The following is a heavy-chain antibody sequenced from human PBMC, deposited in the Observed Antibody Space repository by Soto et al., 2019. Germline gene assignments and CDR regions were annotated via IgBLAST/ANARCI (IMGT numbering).Heavy chain of an antibody. CDR1: GYTLTELS. V-gene: IGHV1-24*01. J-gene: IGHJ4*02. CDR2: FDPEDGEA. CDR3: ATVGGSSTSMYYFDY. Sequence: ASVKVSCKVSGYTLTELSMHWVRQAPGKGLEWMGGFDPEDGEAIYAQKFQGRVTMTEDTSTDTAYMELSSLRSEDTAVYYCATVGGSSTSMYYFDYWGQATLVTVSS. D-gene: IGHD6-6*01.